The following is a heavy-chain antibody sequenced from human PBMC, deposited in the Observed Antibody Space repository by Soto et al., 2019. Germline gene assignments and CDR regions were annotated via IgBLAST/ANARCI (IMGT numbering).Heavy chain of an antibody. Sequence: GGSLRLSCAASGFPFGENAMSWVRQAPGKGLEWVSGISDSGATTYYADSVRGRFTISRDNSKNTLYLQMKSLRAEDSASYYCAKEDTSSGSLDYWGRGALVTVSS. CDR3: AKEDTSSGSLDY. J-gene: IGHJ4*02. V-gene: IGHV3-23*01. CDR1: GFPFGENA. CDR2: ISDSGATT. D-gene: IGHD6-19*01.